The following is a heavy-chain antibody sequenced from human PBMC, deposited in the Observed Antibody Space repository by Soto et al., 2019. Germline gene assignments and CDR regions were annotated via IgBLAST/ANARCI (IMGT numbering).Heavy chain of an antibody. V-gene: IGHV1-69*01. Sequence: QLHLVQSGAEVKKAGSSVKVSCKASGGTVSSYAITWVRQAPGKGLEWMGVFIPIFVSAHYAPKFQGRITITEDESTSTAYMELSGLTSEDTAIYYCARDVSSDTTGFRGYDLWGQGTQVTVSS. CDR1: GGTVSSYA. J-gene: IGHJ4*02. CDR3: ARDVSSDTTGFRGYDL. CDR2: FIPIFVSA. D-gene: IGHD3-10*01.